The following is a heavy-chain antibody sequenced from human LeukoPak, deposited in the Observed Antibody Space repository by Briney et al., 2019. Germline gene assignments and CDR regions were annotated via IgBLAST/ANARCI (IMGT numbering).Heavy chain of an antibody. V-gene: IGHV3-23*01. Sequence: GGSLRLSCAASGFTFSSYAMSWVRQAPGKGLEWVSAISGSGGSTYYADSVKGRLTISRDNSKNTLYLQMNSLRAEDTAVYYCAKDVPDYYDSSGYNFDYWGQGTLVTVSS. CDR3: AKDVPDYYDSSGYNFDY. CDR2: ISGSGGST. CDR1: GFTFSSYA. J-gene: IGHJ4*02. D-gene: IGHD3-22*01.